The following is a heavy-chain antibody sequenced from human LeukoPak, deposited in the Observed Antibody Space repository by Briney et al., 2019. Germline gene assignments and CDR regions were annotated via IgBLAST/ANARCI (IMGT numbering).Heavy chain of an antibody. J-gene: IGHJ3*02. CDR3: AREELGYCSSTSCLISSAFDI. CDR2: INSDGSST. D-gene: IGHD2-2*01. CDR1: GFTFSSYW. Sequence: GGSLRLSCAASGFTFSSYWMPWVRQAPGKGLVWVSRINSDGSSTSYADSVKGRFTISRDNAKNTLYLQMNSLRAEDTAVYYCAREELGYCSSTSCLISSAFDIWGQGTMVTVSS. V-gene: IGHV3-74*01.